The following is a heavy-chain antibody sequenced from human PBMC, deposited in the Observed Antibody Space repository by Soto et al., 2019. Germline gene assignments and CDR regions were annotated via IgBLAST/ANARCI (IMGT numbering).Heavy chain of an antibody. CDR1: GGTFSSYA. CDR3: ANKAEVLELRSGFDP. Sequence: QVQLVQSGAEVKKPGSSVKVSCKASGGTFSSYAISWVRQAPGQGLEWMGGIIPIFGTANYAQKFQGRVTITAEESTSTAYMELSSMRCEDKAVYYCANKAEVLELRSGFDPWGQGTLLTVSS. CDR2: IIPIFGTA. D-gene: IGHD1-7*01. J-gene: IGHJ5*02. V-gene: IGHV1-69*01.